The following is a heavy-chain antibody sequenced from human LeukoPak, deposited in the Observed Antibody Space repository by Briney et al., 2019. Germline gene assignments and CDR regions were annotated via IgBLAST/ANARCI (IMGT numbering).Heavy chain of an antibody. V-gene: IGHV3-30*18. Sequence: GGSLRLSCAASGFTFSSYGMHWVRQAPGKGLEWVAVISYDGSNKYYADSVKGRFTISRDNSKNTLYLQMNSLRAEDTAVYYCAKDRNWGSGYYYFDYWGQGTLVTVSS. CDR3: AKDRNWGSGYYYFDY. J-gene: IGHJ4*02. D-gene: IGHD7-27*01. CDR1: GFTFSSYG. CDR2: ISYDGSNK.